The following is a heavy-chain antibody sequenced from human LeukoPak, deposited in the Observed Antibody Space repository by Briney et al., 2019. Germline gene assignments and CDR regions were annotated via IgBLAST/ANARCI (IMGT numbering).Heavy chain of an antibody. Sequence: PGGSLRLSCAASGFIFSSFSMNWVRQVPGKGLEWVSSISSSSTYIFYADSVKGRFSISRDDVKNSLYLQMNSLRAEDTAVYYCARDFPSRFGEGFDFWGQGTLVTVSS. CDR3: ARDFPSRFGEGFDF. CDR2: ISSSSTYI. CDR1: GFIFSSFS. D-gene: IGHD3-10*01. J-gene: IGHJ5*01. V-gene: IGHV3-21*01.